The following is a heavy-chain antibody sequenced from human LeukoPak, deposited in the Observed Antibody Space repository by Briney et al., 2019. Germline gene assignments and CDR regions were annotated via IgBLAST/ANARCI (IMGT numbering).Heavy chain of an antibody. D-gene: IGHD3-3*01. CDR1: GGSISSYY. Sequence: SETLSLTCTVSGGSISSYYWSWIRQPPGKGLEWIGYIYYSGSTNYNPSLKSRVTISVDTSKNQFSLKLSSVTAADTAVYYCARGPILHYDFWSGYYYWGQGTLVTVSS. V-gene: IGHV4-59*12. CDR3: ARGPILHYDFWSGYYY. CDR2: IYYSGST. J-gene: IGHJ4*02.